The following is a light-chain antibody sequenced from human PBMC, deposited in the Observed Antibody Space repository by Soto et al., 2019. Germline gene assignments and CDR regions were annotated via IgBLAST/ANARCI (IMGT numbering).Light chain of an antibody. CDR2: AAS. CDR3: QKDTSAPYT. J-gene: IGKJ2*01. Sequence: DIQMTQSPSSLSASVGDRVTITCRASQGISKYLAWYQKKHGKGPKLLIYAASTLQSGVPSLFSGSGSGKDFTLTISSRQPEDVATYYCQKDTSAPYTFGHGNKVEIK. CDR1: QGISKY. V-gene: IGKV1-27*01.